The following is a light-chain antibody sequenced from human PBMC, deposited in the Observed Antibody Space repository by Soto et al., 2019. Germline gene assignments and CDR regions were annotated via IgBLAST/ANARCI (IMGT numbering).Light chain of an antibody. J-gene: IGKJ1*01. Sequence: EIVLTQSPGTLSFSPGEKATLSCRASQSVTRSYLAWYQQKPGQAPRLLIYGGSSRATGIPARFSGSGSGTEFTLTISSLQSEDFAVYYCQQYNNWPPVTFGQGTKVDIK. V-gene: IGKV3D-15*01. CDR2: GGS. CDR1: QSVTRSY. CDR3: QQYNNWPPVT.